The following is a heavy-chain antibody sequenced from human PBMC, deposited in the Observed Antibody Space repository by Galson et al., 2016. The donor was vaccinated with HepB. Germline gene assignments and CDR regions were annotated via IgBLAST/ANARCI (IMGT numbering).Heavy chain of an antibody. Sequence: SLRLSCAASGFTFSIYNMYWVRQTPGKGLEYVSNFGESGGSPSYADSVRDRSTVSRDSSKNSLSLHMSSLRTEDTAVYYCVAWEPRLIWGQGTLVTVSS. CDR3: VAWEPRLI. V-gene: IGHV3-64D*06. CDR2: FGESGGSP. CDR1: GFTFSIYN. J-gene: IGHJ4*02. D-gene: IGHD1-26*01.